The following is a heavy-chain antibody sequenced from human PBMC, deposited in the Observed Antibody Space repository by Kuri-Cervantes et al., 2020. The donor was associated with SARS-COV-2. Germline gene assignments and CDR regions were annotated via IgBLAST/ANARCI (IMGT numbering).Heavy chain of an antibody. CDR2: ISYDGSNK. CDR3: AYDSSAFHFDY. V-gene: IGHV3-30-3*01. D-gene: IGHD3-22*01. CDR1: GFTFSSYA. Sequence: GESLKISCAASGFTFSSYAMSWVRQAPGKGLEWVAVISYDGSNKYYADSVKGRFTISRDNSKNTLYLQMNSLRAEDAAVYYCAYDSSAFHFDYWGQGTLVTVSS. J-gene: IGHJ4*02.